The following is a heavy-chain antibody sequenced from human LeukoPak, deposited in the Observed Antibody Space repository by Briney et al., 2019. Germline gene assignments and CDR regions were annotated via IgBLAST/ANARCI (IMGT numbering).Heavy chain of an antibody. Sequence: PGGSLRLSCAASGFTFSSYAMSWVRQAPGKGLEWVSATSGSGGSTYYADSVKGRFTISRDNAKNSLYLQMNSLRAEDTALYYCAKDKRGYSLKNFDYWGQGTLVTVSS. CDR2: TSGSGGST. D-gene: IGHD5-18*01. V-gene: IGHV3-23*01. CDR3: AKDKRGYSLKNFDY. CDR1: GFTFSSYA. J-gene: IGHJ4*02.